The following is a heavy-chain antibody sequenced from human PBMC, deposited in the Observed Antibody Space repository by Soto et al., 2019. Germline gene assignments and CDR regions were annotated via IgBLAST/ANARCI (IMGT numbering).Heavy chain of an antibody. CDR1: GFTFSTYW. D-gene: IGHD5-18*01. Sequence: EVYLVESGGGLVQPGGSLRLSCAASGFTFSTYWMSWVRQAPGKGLEWVANIKQDGSEKYYVDSVKGRFTISRDNAKNSLYLQMDSLRAEDTAVYYCARRGLRGYRYFDYWGQGTLVTVSS. J-gene: IGHJ4*02. V-gene: IGHV3-7*01. CDR3: ARRGLRGYRYFDY. CDR2: IKQDGSEK.